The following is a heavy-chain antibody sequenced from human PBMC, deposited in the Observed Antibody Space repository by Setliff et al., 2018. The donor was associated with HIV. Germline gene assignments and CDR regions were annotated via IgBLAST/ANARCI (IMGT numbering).Heavy chain of an antibody. D-gene: IGHD6-19*01. V-gene: IGHV5-51*01. CDR1: GYSFTDYW. J-gene: IGHJ3*02. CDR2: FYPGDFDT. CDR3: SRHFSVAGDAFYI. Sequence: GEGRKRGGKGSGYSFTDYWIGWVRQMPGKGLEWMGIFYPGDFDTRQSPSFEGQVTMSGDKSISTAYLQWSSLKASDTAIYSLSRHFSVAGDAFYIWCPYSTVTVSS.